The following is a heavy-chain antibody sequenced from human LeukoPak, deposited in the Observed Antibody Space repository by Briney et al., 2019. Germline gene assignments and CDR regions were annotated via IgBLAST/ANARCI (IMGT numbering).Heavy chain of an antibody. CDR1: GYTFTGHY. V-gene: IGHV1-2*02. Sequence: VASVKVSCRASGYTFTGHYMHWVRQAPGQGLEWMGWINPHNGDTNYAQKFQGRVTMTRDTSITTAYMELSRLKSDDTAVYYCATVRDIVVGGGPYYFDYWGQGTLVTVSS. J-gene: IGHJ4*02. D-gene: IGHD2-15*01. CDR2: INPHNGDT. CDR3: ATVRDIVVGGGPYYFDY.